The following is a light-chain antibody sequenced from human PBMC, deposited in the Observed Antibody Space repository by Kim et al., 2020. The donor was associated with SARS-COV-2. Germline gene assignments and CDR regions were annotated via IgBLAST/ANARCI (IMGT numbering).Light chain of an antibody. Sequence: GQSITIACTGTGSDVGGYNYVSWYQQHPGKAPKLMIYDVSNRPSGVSNRFSGSKSGSTASLTISGLQAEDEADYYCSSYTSSSTYVFGTGTKVTVL. CDR1: GSDVGGYNY. V-gene: IGLV2-14*03. CDR3: SSYTSSSTYV. J-gene: IGLJ1*01. CDR2: DVS.